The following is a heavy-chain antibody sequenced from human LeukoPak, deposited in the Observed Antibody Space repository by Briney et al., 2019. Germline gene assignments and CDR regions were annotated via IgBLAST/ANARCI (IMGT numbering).Heavy chain of an antibody. V-gene: IGHV3-74*01. D-gene: IGHD6-19*01. CDR3: ARRGAVAKAFDI. J-gene: IGHJ3*02. Sequence: GGPLRLSCAASGFPFSSYWMHWVRQAPGKGLWWVSRNNSDGSSTSYADSLKGRFTISRANAKNTLYLQMNSLRAEDTAVYYCARRGAVAKAFDIWGQGTMVTVSS. CDR2: NNSDGSST. CDR1: GFPFSSYW.